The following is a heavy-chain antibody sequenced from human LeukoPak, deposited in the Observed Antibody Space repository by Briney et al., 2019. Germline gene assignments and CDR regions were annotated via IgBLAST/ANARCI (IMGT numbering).Heavy chain of an antibody. CDR1: GGSISSYY. J-gene: IGHJ3*02. D-gene: IGHD3-3*01. V-gene: IGHV4-59*08. CDR2: IYNSGTT. CDR3: ARHGGDTIFGVVDAFDI. Sequence: SETLSLTRTVSGGSISSYYWSWIRQPPGKGLEWIGYIYNSGTTNYNPSLKSRVTISVDTSKNQFSLKLSSVTAADTAVYYCARHGGDTIFGVVDAFDIWGQGTMVTVSS.